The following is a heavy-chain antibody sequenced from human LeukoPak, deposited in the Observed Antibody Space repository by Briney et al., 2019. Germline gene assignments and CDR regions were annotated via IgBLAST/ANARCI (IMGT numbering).Heavy chain of an antibody. D-gene: IGHD3-22*01. CDR2: ISSSSSYI. Sequence: GGSLRLSCAASGFTFSSYSMNWVRQAPGKGLEWVSSISSSSSYIYYADSVKGRFTISRDNAKNSLYLQMNSLRAEDTAVYYCARGYYDSTDPYGMDVWGQGTTVTVSS. CDR1: GFTFSSYS. J-gene: IGHJ6*02. CDR3: ARGYYDSTDPYGMDV. V-gene: IGHV3-21*01.